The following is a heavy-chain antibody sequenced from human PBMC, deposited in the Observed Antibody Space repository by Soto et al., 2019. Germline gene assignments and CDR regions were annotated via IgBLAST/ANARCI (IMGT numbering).Heavy chain of an antibody. CDR1: GFTFSSYW. J-gene: IGHJ4*02. V-gene: IGHV3-74*01. D-gene: IGHD6-13*01. CDR2: INSDGSVT. CDR3: ARVLSSSWVSVDY. Sequence: GGSLRLSCAASGFTFSSYWMHWVRQAPGKGLVWVSRINSDGSVTSYADSVKGRFTISRDNAKNTLYLQMNSLRAEEDTAVYYCARVLSSSWVSVDYWGQGTLVTVSS.